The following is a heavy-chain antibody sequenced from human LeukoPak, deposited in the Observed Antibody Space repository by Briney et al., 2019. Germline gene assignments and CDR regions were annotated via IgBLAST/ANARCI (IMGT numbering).Heavy chain of an antibody. J-gene: IGHJ4*02. V-gene: IGHV1-46*01. CDR2: INPSGGST. CDR1: GYTFTSYY. CDR3: ARTLYSSGEFDY. D-gene: IGHD6-19*01. Sequence: ASVNVSCKAPGYTFTSYYMHWVRQAPGQGLEWMGIINPSGGSTSYAQKFQGRVTMTRDTSTSTVYMELSSLRSEDTAVYYCARTLYSSGEFDYWGQGTLVTVSS.